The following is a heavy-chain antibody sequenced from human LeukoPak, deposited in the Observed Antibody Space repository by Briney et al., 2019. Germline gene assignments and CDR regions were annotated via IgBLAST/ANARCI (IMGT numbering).Heavy chain of an antibody. V-gene: IGHV4-61*02. CDR3: ARSSDWSFDY. J-gene: IGHJ4*02. CDR1: GDSISSGDYY. CDR2: ISSSGST. D-gene: IGHD6-19*01. Sequence: SETPSLTCTVSGDSISSGDYYWSWIRQPAGKGLEWIGRISSSGSTNYNPSLKSRVTISVDTSKNQFSLKLSSVTAADTAVYYCARSSDWSFDYWGPGTLVTVSS.